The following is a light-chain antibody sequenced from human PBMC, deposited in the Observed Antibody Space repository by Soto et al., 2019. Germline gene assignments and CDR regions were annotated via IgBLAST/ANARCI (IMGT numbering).Light chain of an antibody. CDR3: APWHNSLNSVL. J-gene: IGLJ2*01. CDR2: SNN. Sequence: QSVLTQPPSASGTPGQRVTLSCSGGSSNIGSNTLNWYQQFPGTPPKLLIYSNNQRPSGGPDRFSGSNSGSSASLALSGPQSEDEADYHCAPWHNSLNSVLFGGGTKLTVL. CDR1: SSNIGSNT. V-gene: IGLV1-44*01.